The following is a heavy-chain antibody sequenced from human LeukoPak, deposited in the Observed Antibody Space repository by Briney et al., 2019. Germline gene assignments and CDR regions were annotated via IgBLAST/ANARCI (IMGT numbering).Heavy chain of an antibody. V-gene: IGHV3-21*01. CDR3: ARDAGITGTTDLDY. D-gene: IGHD1-14*01. J-gene: IGHJ4*01. Sequence: GGSLRLSCAASGFSISTYSMDWVRQAPGKGLEWVSSISSTSSYIYYADSVKGRFTISRDNAKNSLYLQMNSLRAEDTAVYYCARDAGITGTTDLDYWGHGTLVTVSS. CDR2: ISSTSSYI. CDR1: GFSISTYS.